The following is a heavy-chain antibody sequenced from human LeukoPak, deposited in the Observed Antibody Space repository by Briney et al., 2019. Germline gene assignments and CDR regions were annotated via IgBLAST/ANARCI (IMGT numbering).Heavy chain of an antibody. V-gene: IGHV3-20*04. CDR2: INWNGGST. CDR3: ARDDGWNARGKGPDY. Sequence: GGSLRLSCVASGSTFDDYGMSWVRQAPGKGLEWVSGINWNGGSTGYADSVKGRFTISRDNAKNSLYLRMNSLRAEDTALYYCARDDGWNARGKGPDYWGQGTLVTVSS. D-gene: IGHD1-1*01. CDR1: GSTFDDYG. J-gene: IGHJ4*02.